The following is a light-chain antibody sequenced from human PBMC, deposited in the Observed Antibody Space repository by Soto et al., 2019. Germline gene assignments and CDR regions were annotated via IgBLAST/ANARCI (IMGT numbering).Light chain of an antibody. V-gene: IGKV1-33*01. J-gene: IGKJ3*01. CDR3: QQYFYHPFT. CDR2: DAS. CDR1: QGIRYY. Sequence: DIQMTQSPSSLSASVGGRVTITCQASQGIRYYLDWVQQKPGKAPKLLISDASKLETGVPSRFSGSGFGTDFTLTITSLQPEDIATYYCQQYFYHPFTFGPGTKVDVK.